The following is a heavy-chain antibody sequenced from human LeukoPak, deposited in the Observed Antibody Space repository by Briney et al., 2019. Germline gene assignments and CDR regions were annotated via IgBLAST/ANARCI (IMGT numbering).Heavy chain of an antibody. Sequence: GGSLRLSCAASGFTFSDYYMSWIRQAPGKGLEWVSYISSSSSYTNYAGSVKGRFTISRDNAKNSLYLQMNSLRAEDTAVYYCARAPHYSNYGPYYYGMDVWGQGTTVTVSS. D-gene: IGHD4-11*01. CDR3: ARAPHYSNYGPYYYGMDV. CDR2: ISSSSSYT. J-gene: IGHJ6*02. V-gene: IGHV3-11*06. CDR1: GFTFSDYY.